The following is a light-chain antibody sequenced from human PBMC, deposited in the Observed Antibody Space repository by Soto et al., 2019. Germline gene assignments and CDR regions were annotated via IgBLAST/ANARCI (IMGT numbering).Light chain of an antibody. V-gene: IGKV3-20*01. J-gene: IGKJ4*01. CDR3: QQYGSSPLT. CDR1: QSINSF. CDR2: GAF. Sequence: EIVLTQSPGTLSLSPLEVSTLCCRASQSINSFLAWYQHRPGQAPRLLIYGAFTRATGIPDRFTGSWSGTDFTLTITRLEPEDFAVYFCQQYGSSPLTFGGGTKVDIK.